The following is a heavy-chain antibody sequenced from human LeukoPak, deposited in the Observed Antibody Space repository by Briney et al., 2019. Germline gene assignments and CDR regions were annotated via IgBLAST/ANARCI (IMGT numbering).Heavy chain of an antibody. D-gene: IGHD6-6*01. CDR1: GFRFSSYW. CDR2: IKEDGNEK. CDR3: ARIGYSSSSLDY. J-gene: IGHJ4*02. V-gene: IGHV3-7*01. Sequence: SGGSLRLSCAASGFRFSSYWLTWVRQPPGKGLEWVANIKEDGNEKYYVDSVKGRFTISRDNAKSSLYLQMNSLRAEDTAVFYCARIGYSSSSLDYWGQGTLVTVSS.